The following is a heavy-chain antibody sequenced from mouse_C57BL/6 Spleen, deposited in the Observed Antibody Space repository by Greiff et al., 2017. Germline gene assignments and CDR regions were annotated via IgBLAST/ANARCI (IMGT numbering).Heavy chain of an antibody. CDR2: IDPSDSYT. J-gene: IGHJ1*03. D-gene: IGHD1-1*01. Sequence: QVQLQQSGAELVKPGASVKLSCKASAYTFTSYWMQWVKQRPGQGLEWIGEIDPSDSYTNYNQKFKGKATLTVDTSSSTAYMQLSSLTSEDSAVYYCARGFTTVVAPYFDVWGTGTTVTVSS. V-gene: IGHV1-50*01. CDR1: AYTFTSYW. CDR3: ARGFTTVVAPYFDV.